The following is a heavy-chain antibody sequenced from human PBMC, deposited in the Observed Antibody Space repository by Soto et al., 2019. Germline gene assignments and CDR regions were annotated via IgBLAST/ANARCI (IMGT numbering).Heavy chain of an antibody. J-gene: IGHJ6*02. D-gene: IGHD6-6*01. Sequence: QVQLQELGPGLVKPSETLSLTCTVSGGSISSYYWSWIRQPAGRGLEWIGRIYTSGSTNFNPALKSRVTMSVDTSKNQFSLKLSSVTAADTAVYYCARVMPARPPSYYGMDVWGQGTTVTVSS. V-gene: IGHV4-4*07. CDR2: IYTSGST. CDR1: GGSISSYY. CDR3: ARVMPARPPSYYGMDV.